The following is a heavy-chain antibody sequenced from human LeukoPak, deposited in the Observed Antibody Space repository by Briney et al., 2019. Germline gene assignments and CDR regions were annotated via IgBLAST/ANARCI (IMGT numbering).Heavy chain of an antibody. D-gene: IGHD3-22*01. V-gene: IGHV3-23*01. CDR1: GFTFNNYA. CDR3: AKIKSLYYDSSGYQDY. Sequence: PGGSLRLCCAASGFTFNNYAMSWVRQAPGKGLEWVSAISGSGGSTYYADSVKGRFTISRDNSKNTLYLQMNSLRAEDTAVYYCAKIKSLYYDSSGYQDYWGQGTLVTVSS. J-gene: IGHJ4*02. CDR2: ISGSGGST.